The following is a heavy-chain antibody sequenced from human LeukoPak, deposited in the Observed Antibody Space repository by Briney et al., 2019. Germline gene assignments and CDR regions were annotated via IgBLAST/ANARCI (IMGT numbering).Heavy chain of an antibody. V-gene: IGHV1-2*02. D-gene: IGHD3-22*01. CDR2: INPNSGGT. CDR1: GYTFTGYY. Sequence: ASVKVSCKASGYTFTGYYMHWVRQAPGQGLEWMGWINPNSGGTNYAQKFQGRVTMTRDTSISTAYMELSRLRSDDTAVYYCARSVAYYDSSGYLRLFDYWGQGTLVTGSS. J-gene: IGHJ4*02. CDR3: ARSVAYYDSSGYLRLFDY.